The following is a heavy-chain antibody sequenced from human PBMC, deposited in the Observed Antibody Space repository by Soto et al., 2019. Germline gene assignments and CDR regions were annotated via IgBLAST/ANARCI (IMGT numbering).Heavy chain of an antibody. D-gene: IGHD5-18*01. V-gene: IGHV3-74*01. Sequence: GGSLRLSCAASGFTFSSYWMYWVRQLPGKGLVWVSRIHYDGSSTSYADSVKGRFTISRDNAKNTLYLQMDSLRAEDTAVYYCARDYRNTDLILWGQGTLVTVSS. CDR1: GFTFSSYW. CDR2: IHYDGSST. CDR3: ARDYRNTDLIL. J-gene: IGHJ4*02.